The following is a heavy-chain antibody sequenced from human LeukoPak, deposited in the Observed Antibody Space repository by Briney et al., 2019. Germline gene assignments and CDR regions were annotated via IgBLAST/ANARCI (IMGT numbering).Heavy chain of an antibody. CDR3: AREGRVRYCSSTSCYRGYWFDP. Sequence: ASVKVSCKASGYTFTGYYMHWVRQAPGQGLEWMGWINPNSGGTNYAQKFQGRVTMTRDTSISTAYMELSRLRSDDTAVYYCAREGRVRYCSSTSCYRGYWFDPWGQGTLVTVSS. J-gene: IGHJ5*02. CDR1: GYTFTGYY. V-gene: IGHV1-2*02. D-gene: IGHD2-2*02. CDR2: INPNSGGT.